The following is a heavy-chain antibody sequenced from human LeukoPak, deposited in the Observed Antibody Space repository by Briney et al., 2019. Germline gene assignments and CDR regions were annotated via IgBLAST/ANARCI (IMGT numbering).Heavy chain of an antibody. CDR3: ARGGSYGGYHSY. CDR1: GFTFSSYA. J-gene: IGHJ4*02. V-gene: IGHV3-23*01. Sequence: GGSLRLSCAASGFTFSSYAMSWVRQAPGKGLEWVSAISGSGGSTYYADSVKGRFTISRDNSKNTLYLQMNSLRAEDTALYYCARGGSYGGYHSYWGQGTLVTVSS. D-gene: IGHD4-23*01. CDR2: ISGSGGST.